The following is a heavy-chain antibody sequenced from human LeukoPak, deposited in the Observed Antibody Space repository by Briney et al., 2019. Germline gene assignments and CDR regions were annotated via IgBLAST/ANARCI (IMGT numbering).Heavy chain of an antibody. J-gene: IGHJ4*02. CDR2: IYSGGST. Sequence: GRSPRLSCAASGLTDRSNYMSSVRPAPGKGLEWGSVIYSGGSTYYTDPVKGRFTLSRDNSKNTLYLQMNSLRAEDTAVYYCARGGHDILTGYLFDYWGQGTLVTVSS. CDR3: ARGGHDILTGYLFDY. D-gene: IGHD3-9*01. CDR1: GLTDRSNY. V-gene: IGHV3-53*01.